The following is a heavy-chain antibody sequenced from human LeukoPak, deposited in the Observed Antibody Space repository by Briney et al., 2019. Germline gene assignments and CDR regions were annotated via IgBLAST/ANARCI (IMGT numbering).Heavy chain of an antibody. CDR2: IYSDNT. V-gene: IGHV3-53*01. CDR1: GFTFSSYV. CDR3: ASPAGAYSHPYDY. J-gene: IGHJ4*02. D-gene: IGHD4/OR15-4a*01. Sequence: PGGSLRLSCAASGFTFSSYVMSWVPQAPGKGLEGGSFIYSDNTHYSHSVKGRFTISRDNSKNTPYLQMNSLRAEDTAVYYCASPAGAYSHPYDYWGQGTLVTVSS.